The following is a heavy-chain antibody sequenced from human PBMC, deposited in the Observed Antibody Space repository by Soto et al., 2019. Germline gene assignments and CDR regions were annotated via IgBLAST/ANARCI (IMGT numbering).Heavy chain of an antibody. D-gene: IGHD1-26*01. V-gene: IGHV4-30-2*01. CDR1: GGSISGGGYS. J-gene: IGHJ2*01. CDR3: ARGSGGMSGPNWYFDL. CDR2: IYHSGST. Sequence: QLQLQESGSGLVKPSQTLSLTCTVSGGSISGGGYSWSWIRQPPGKGLEWIGYIYHSGSTYYNPSLKSRVTISVDTSKSHFSLQLTSVTAADTAVFYCARGSGGMSGPNWYFDLWGRGTLVTASS.